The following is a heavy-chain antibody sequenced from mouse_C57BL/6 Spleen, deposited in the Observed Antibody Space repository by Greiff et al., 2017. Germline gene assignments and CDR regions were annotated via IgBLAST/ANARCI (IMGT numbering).Heavy chain of an antibody. D-gene: IGHD1-1*01. CDR1: GYTFTGYW. V-gene: IGHV1-9*01. CDR2: ILPGSGST. J-gene: IGHJ1*03. Sequence: VQLQQSGAELMKPGASVKLSCKATGYTFTGYWIEWVKQRPGHGLEWIGEILPGSGSTNYNEKFKGKATFTADTSSNTAYMQLSSLTTEDSAIYYCARKAITTVVVGGYFDVWGTGTTVTVSS. CDR3: ARKAITTVVVGGYFDV.